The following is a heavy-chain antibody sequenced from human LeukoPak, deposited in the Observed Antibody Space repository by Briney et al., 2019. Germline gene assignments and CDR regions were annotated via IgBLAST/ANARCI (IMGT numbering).Heavy chain of an antibody. D-gene: IGHD2-2*01. CDR1: GGSFSGDY. CDR3: ARLKCGSTSCFYYYYMDV. V-gene: IGHV4-34*01. J-gene: IGHJ6*03. Sequence: SETLSLTCAVYGGSFSGDYWSWIRQPPGKGLEWIGEINHSGRTNYKPSLKSRVTISVDTSKNQFSLKLNSVTAADTAVYYCARLKCGSTSCFYYYYMDVWGKGTTVTISS. CDR2: INHSGRT.